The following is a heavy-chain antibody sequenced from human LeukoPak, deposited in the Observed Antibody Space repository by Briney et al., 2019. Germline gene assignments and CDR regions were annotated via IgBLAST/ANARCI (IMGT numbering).Heavy chain of an antibody. J-gene: IGHJ6*02. CDR3: ARGQYCSSTSCEAGMDV. V-gene: IGHV4-34*01. CDR2: INHSGST. CDR1: GGSFSGYY. Sequence: SETLSLTCAVYGGSFSGYYWSWIRQPPGKGLEWIGEINHSGSTNYNPSLKRRVTISVDTSKNQFSLKLSSVTAADTAVYYCARGQYCSSTSCEAGMDVWGQGTKVTVSS. D-gene: IGHD2-2*01.